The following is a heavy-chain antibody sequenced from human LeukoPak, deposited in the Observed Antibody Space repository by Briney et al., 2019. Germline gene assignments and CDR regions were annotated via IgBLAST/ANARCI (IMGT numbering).Heavy chain of an antibody. CDR2: ISASGTGSGGGT. V-gene: IGHV3-23*01. J-gene: IGHJ6*03. D-gene: IGHD1-14*01. Sequence: PGGSLRLSCEVSGFTFSSYAMSWVRQAPGKGLEWVSVISASGTGSGGGTYYAHSVKGRFNVSRDNSKSTLYLEMNSLRAEDTAIYYCASIKSVVPPYFYFYMDVWGIGTTVTVSS. CDR3: ASIKSVVPPYFYFYMDV. CDR1: GFTFSSYA.